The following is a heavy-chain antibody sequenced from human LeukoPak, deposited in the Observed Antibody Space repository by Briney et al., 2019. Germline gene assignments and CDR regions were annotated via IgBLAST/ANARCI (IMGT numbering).Heavy chain of an antibody. V-gene: IGHV4-61*02. J-gene: IGHJ6*03. CDR2: IYTSGST. CDR1: GGSISSGSYY. D-gene: IGHD6-13*01. Sequence: SQTLSLTCTVSGGSISSGSYYWSWIRQPAGKGLEWIGRIYTSGSTNYNPSLKSRVTISVDTSKNQFSLKLSSVTAADTAVYYCARVYGSSWTPYYYYYMDVWGKGTTVTVSS. CDR3: ARVYGSSWTPYYYYYMDV.